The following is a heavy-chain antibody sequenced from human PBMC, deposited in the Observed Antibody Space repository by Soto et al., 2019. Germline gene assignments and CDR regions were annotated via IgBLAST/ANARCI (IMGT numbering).Heavy chain of an antibody. CDR2: ISYDGSNE. D-gene: IGHD3-10*01. Sequence: WGSLSLSCTASGFTFSNYGMHWVRQAPGKGLEWVALISYDGSNEYYGDSVKGRFTISRDNSKNTLYLQMNTLRAEDTAVYYCAKDIALVRGITIDLDVWGQGTTVTVSS. V-gene: IGHV3-30*18. CDR3: AKDIALVRGITIDLDV. CDR1: GFTFSNYG. J-gene: IGHJ6*02.